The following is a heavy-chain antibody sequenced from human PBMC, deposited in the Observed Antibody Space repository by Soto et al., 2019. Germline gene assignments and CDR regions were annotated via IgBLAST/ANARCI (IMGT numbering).Heavy chain of an antibody. CDR2: ISYDGSNK. V-gene: IGHV3-30-3*01. Sequence: QVQLVESGGGVVQPGRSLRLSCAASGFTFSSYAMHWVRQAPGKGLEWVAVISYDGSNKYYADSVKGRFTISRDNSKNTLYLQMNSLRAEDTAVYYCARSLRLLELLLAVWGRGTTVTVSS. CDR3: ARSLRLLELLLAV. J-gene: IGHJ6*02. CDR1: GFTFSSYA. D-gene: IGHD3-3*01.